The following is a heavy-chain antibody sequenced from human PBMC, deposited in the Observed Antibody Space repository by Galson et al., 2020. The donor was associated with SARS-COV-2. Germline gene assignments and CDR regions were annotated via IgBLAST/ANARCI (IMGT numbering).Heavy chain of an antibody. CDR2: IYYSGGT. CDR1: GGSMSKYY. J-gene: IGHJ5*02. V-gene: IGHV4-59*01. D-gene: IGHD1-1*01. CDR3: ARVGGNGGWEWLDP. Sequence: SETLSLTCSVSGGSMSKYYWSWIRQSPGKGLEWIGNIYYSGGTKYNPSLKSRVSMAVDTSENQFSLKLNSVTAAETAVYYCARVGGNGGWEWLDPWGQGTLVAVSS.